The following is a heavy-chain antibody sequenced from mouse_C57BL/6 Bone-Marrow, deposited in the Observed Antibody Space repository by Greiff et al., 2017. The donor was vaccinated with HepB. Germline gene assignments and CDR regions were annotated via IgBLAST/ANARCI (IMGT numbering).Heavy chain of an antibody. CDR3: HYGSGLYAMDY. J-gene: IGHJ4*01. V-gene: IGHV1-55*01. D-gene: IGHD1-1*01. Sequence: QVQLKQPGAELVKPGASVKMSCKASGYTFTSYWITWVKQRPGQGLEWIGDIYPGSGSTNYNEKFKRKATLTVDTSSSTAYMQLSSLTSEDSAVYYCHYGSGLYAMDYWGQGTSVTVSS. CDR2: IYPGSGST. CDR1: GYTFTSYW.